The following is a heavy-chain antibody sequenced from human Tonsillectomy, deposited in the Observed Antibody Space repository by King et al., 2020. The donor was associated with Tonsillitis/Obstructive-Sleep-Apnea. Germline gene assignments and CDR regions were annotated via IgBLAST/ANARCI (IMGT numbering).Heavy chain of an antibody. CDR3: ARADFWSGYYTGPMVDY. CDR2: INHSGST. D-gene: IGHD3-3*01. J-gene: IGHJ4*02. Sequence: VQLQQWGAGLLKPSETLSLTCAVYGGSFSGYYRSWIRQPPGKGLEWIGEINHSGSTNYNPSLKSRVTISVDTSKNQFSLKLSSVTAADTAVYYCARADFWSGYYTGPMVDYWGQGTLVTVSS. V-gene: IGHV4-34*01. CDR1: GGSFSGYY.